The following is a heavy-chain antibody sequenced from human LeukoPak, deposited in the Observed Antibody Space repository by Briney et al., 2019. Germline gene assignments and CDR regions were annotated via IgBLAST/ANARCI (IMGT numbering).Heavy chain of an antibody. D-gene: IGHD3-3*01. CDR3: ARENDFWSGYYRKPFYFDY. CDR1: EYTFTSYY. V-gene: IGHV1-46*01. Sequence: ASVKVSCKASEYTFTSYYMHWVRKAPGQGLEWMGIINPSGGSTSYAQKFQGRVTMTRDTSTSTVYMELSSLRSEDTAVYYCARENDFWSGYYRKPFYFDYWGQGTLVTVSS. J-gene: IGHJ4*02. CDR2: INPSGGST.